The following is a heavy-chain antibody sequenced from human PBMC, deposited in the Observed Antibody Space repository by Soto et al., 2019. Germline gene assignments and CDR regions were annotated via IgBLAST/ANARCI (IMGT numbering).Heavy chain of an antibody. V-gene: IGHV3-53*01. CDR3: ARAREPEYISAIFFDI. CDR2: IYSAGST. CDR1: GLTVSSSY. J-gene: IGHJ4*02. D-gene: IGHD2-21*01. Sequence: PGGSLRLSCAASGLTVSSSYISWFRQAPGKGLQWVSVIYSAGSTYYANSVKGRFTMSRDISTNMVYLQMSSLTDEDTAVYYCARAREPEYISAIFFDIWGQGALVTVSS.